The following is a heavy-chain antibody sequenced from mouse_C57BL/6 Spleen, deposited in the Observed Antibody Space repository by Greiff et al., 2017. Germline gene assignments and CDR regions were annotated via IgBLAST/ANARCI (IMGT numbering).Heavy chain of an antibody. D-gene: IGHD2-4*01. J-gene: IGHJ4*01. CDR2: IYPGDGDT. Sequence: QVQLQQSGAELVKPGASVKISCKASGYAFSSYWMNWVKQRPGKGLEWIGQIYPGDGDTNYNGKFKGKATLTADKSSSTAYMQLSSLTSEDSAVYFCARSEDYGQNYYAVDYWGQGTTVTVSS. CDR3: ARSEDYGQNYYAVDY. CDR1: GYAFSSYW. V-gene: IGHV1-80*01.